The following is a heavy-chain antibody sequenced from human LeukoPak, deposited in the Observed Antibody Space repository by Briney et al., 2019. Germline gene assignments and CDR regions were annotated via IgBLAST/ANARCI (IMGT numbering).Heavy chain of an antibody. V-gene: IGHV4-61*02. CDR1: GGSFSSGSYY. CDR3: ARDLTGSSSS. J-gene: IGHJ4*02. D-gene: IGHD6-13*01. CDR2: IYTSGST. Sequence: SETLSLTCTVSGGSFSSGSYYWSWIRQPAGKGLEWIGRIYTSGSTNYNPSLKSRVTISVDTSKNQFSLKLSSVTAADTAVYYCARDLTGSSSSWGQGTLVTVSS.